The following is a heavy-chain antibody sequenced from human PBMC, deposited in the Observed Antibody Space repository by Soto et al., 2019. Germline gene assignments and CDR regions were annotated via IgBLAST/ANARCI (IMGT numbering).Heavy chain of an antibody. V-gene: IGHV1-69*01. CDR1: GGILSNTA. J-gene: IGHJ6*02. CDR2: IVPILGTA. Sequence: QVQLVQSGAEVKQPGSSVKVSCETSGGILSNTAISWVRQAPGQGLEWMGGIVPILGTANYALKFKGRVTISADESTNTAYMELSRLRSDDTAVDYCARAVSNLLGVGMDVWGLGTTVTVS. D-gene: IGHD4-4*01. CDR3: ARAVSNLLGVGMDV.